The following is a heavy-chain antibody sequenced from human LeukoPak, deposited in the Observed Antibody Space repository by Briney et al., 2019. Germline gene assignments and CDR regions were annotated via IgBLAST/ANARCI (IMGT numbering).Heavy chain of an antibody. D-gene: IGHD3-10*01. V-gene: IGHV1-8*01. CDR2: MNPNSGNA. Sequence: ASVKVSGKASGYTFTSYDINWVRQATGQGLEWMGWMNPNSGNAGYAQKFQGRVTMTRSTSISTAYMELSSLRSEDTAVYYCARSGYGSGSYYTLGTYYYYYYMDVWGKGTTVTISS. CDR1: GYTFTSYD. J-gene: IGHJ6*03. CDR3: ARSGYGSGSYYTLGTYYYYYYMDV.